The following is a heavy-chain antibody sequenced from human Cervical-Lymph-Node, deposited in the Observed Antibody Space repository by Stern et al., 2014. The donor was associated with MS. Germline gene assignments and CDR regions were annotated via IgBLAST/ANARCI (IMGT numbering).Heavy chain of an antibody. CDR3: ATTGTTWCFDY. CDR1: GFTFSSYW. J-gene: IGHJ4*02. Sequence: EVQLVESGGGLVQPGGSLRLSCAASGFTFSSYWMSWVRQAPGKVLEWGANIKQDGREKYYVDSVKGRFTISRDNAKNSLYLQMNSLRAEDTAVYYCATTGTTWCFDYWGQGTLVTVSS. CDR2: IKQDGREK. D-gene: IGHD1-1*01. V-gene: IGHV3-7*01.